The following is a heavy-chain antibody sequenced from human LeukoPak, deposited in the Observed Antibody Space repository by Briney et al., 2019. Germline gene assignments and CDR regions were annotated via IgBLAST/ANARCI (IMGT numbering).Heavy chain of an antibody. CDR1: GFTFNYAW. Sequence: GGSLRLSCAASGFTFNYAWMSWVRQTPGKGLEWLGRIKSKTDGGATDYTAPVKGRFTISRDDSKNTLYLQMNSLKTEDTAVYYCTTGNSGYWGQGTLVTVSS. CDR3: TTGNSGY. J-gene: IGHJ4*02. D-gene: IGHD4-23*01. CDR2: IKSKTDGGAT. V-gene: IGHV3-15*01.